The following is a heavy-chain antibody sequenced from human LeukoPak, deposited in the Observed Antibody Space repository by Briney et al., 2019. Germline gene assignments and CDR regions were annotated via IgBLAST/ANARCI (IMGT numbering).Heavy chain of an antibody. V-gene: IGHV4-39*01. J-gene: IGHJ5*02. D-gene: IGHD6-13*01. CDR1: GGSISSSSYY. CDR3: ASEVSAAGGSWFDP. CDR2: IYYSGST. Sequence: PSETLSLTCTVSGGSISSSSYYWGWIRQPPGKGLEWIGSIYYSGSTYYNPSLKSRVTISVGTSKNQFSLKLSSVTAADTAVYYCASEVSAAGGSWFDPWGQGTLVTVSS.